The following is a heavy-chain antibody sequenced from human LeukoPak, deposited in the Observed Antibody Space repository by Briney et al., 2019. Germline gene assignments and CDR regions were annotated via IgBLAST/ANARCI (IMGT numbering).Heavy chain of an antibody. CDR3: ARGGRYDSSGYLHYFDY. V-gene: IGHV3-53*05. CDR1: GFTVSSNY. Sequence: GGSLRLSCAASGFTVSSNYMSWVRQAPGKGLEWVSVIYSDGSTNYADSVKGRFTISRDNSKNTLYLQMNSLRAEDTAVYYCARGGRYDSSGYLHYFDYWGQGTLVTVSS. J-gene: IGHJ4*02. D-gene: IGHD3-22*01. CDR2: IYSDGST.